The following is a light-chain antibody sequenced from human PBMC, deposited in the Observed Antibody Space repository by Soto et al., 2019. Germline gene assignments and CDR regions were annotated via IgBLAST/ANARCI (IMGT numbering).Light chain of an antibody. Sequence: DIQMTQSPSTLSASVGDRVTITCRASQSIISWLAWYHQKPWKAPTLLIYDASSVESGVPSRFCGSRSGTEFTLTSSSMQADDFATYYCQQYNSYSPLTFGGGTKVDIK. V-gene: IGKV1-5*01. J-gene: IGKJ4*01. CDR3: QQYNSYSPLT. CDR1: QSIISW. CDR2: DAS.